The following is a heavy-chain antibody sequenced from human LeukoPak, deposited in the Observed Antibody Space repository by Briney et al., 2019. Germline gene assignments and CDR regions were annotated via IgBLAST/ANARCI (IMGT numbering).Heavy chain of an antibody. J-gene: IGHJ4*02. Sequence: GGSLRLSCAASEFTFSLYSMNWVRQAPGKGLEWVSYVSSSSTTIYYADSVKGRFTISRDNAKNSLFLQMNSLRAEDTAVYYCARSRTGNFFDYWGQGTLVTVSS. CDR3: ARSRTGNFFDY. D-gene: IGHD3/OR15-3a*01. CDR1: EFTFSLYS. V-gene: IGHV3-48*01. CDR2: VSSSSTTI.